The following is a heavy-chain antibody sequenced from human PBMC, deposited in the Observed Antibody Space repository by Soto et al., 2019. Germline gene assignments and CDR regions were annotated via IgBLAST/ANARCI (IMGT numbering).Heavy chain of an antibody. Sequence: QITLKESGPTLVKPTQTLTLTCTFSGFSLRTSRVGVGWIRQPPGKALEWLALIYWDDDKRYSPSLKSRLTITKDTSRNQVVLTMTNTDPVDTATYYCVRTSGGGNSACFDYWGQGTLVTVSS. CDR2: IYWDDDK. CDR3: VRTSGGGNSACFDY. V-gene: IGHV2-5*02. D-gene: IGHD2-21*02. J-gene: IGHJ4*02. CDR1: GFSLRTSRVG.